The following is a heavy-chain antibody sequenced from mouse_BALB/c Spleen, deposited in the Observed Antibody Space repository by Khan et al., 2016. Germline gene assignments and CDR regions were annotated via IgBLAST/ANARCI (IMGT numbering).Heavy chain of an antibody. Sequence: EVELVESGGGLVQTGGSLRLYCATSGFTFTDYYMTWVRQPPGKALEWLGFIRNKAGGYTTEYSASVKGRFTISRDNSQSILYLQMNTLRAEDSSTDYCASLPATIAFWGQGTLLTVAA. J-gene: IGHJ3*01. V-gene: IGHV7-3*02. CDR3: ASLPATIAF. D-gene: IGHD1-1*01. CDR1: GFTFTDYY. CDR2: IRNKAGGYTT.